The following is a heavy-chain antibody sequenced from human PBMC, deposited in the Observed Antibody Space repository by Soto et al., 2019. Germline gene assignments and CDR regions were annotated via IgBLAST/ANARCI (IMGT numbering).Heavy chain of an antibody. CDR3: ARHPLHDYGDQYFDY. Sequence: QLQLQESGPGLVKPSETLSLTCTVSGGSISSSSYYWGWIRQPPGKGLEWIGSIYYSGSTYYNPSLKSRVTISVDTSKIQFSLKLSSVTAADTAVYYCARHPLHDYGDQYFDYWGQGTLVTVSS. D-gene: IGHD4-17*01. CDR1: GGSISSSSYY. V-gene: IGHV4-39*01. J-gene: IGHJ4*02. CDR2: IYYSGST.